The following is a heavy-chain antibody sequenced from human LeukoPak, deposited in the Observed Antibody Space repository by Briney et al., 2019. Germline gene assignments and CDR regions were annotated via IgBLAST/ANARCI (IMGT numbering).Heavy chain of an antibody. CDR3: ARDSTRILGLFDY. Sequence: GGSLRLSCASSGFTFGTYGMNWVRQAPEKGLEWVSYISSRSDSENYADSVKGRFTISRDNIRNLLYLQMNSLRAEDTAVYFCARDSTRILGLFDYWGQGALVTISS. CDR1: GFTFGTYG. J-gene: IGHJ4*02. V-gene: IGHV3-48*01. CDR2: ISSRSDSE. D-gene: IGHD2/OR15-2a*01.